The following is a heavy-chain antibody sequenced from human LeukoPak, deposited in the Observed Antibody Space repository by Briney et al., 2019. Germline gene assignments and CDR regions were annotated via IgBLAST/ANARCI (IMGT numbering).Heavy chain of an antibody. V-gene: IGHV5-51*01. CDR3: ARKGGQQLVDY. CDR1: GCRFTSHW. CDR2: IYPGDSDT. Sequence: GEALQISCKGSGCRFTSHWIAWVRQVPGKGLEWMGIIYPGDSDTRYSPSFQGQVTISADKSITTAYLQWSSLKASDTGMYYCARKGGQQLVDYWGQGTLVTVSS. J-gene: IGHJ4*02. D-gene: IGHD6-13*01.